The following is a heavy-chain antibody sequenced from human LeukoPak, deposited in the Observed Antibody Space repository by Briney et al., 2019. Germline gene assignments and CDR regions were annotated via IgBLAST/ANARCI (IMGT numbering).Heavy chain of an antibody. CDR3: ARELSQWLDFYFDY. CDR2: IKQDGSEK. CDR1: GFTFSSYW. Sequence: GGSLRLSCAASGFTFSSYWMSWVRQAPGKRLEWVANIKQDGSEKYYVDSVKGRFTISRDNAKNSLYLQMNSLRAEDTAVYYYARELSQWLDFYFDYWGQGTLVTVSS. D-gene: IGHD6-19*01. V-gene: IGHV3-7*01. J-gene: IGHJ4*02.